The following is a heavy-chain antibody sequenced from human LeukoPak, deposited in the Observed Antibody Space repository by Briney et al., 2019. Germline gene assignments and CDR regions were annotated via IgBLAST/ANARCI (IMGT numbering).Heavy chain of an antibody. CDR3: ARGYGSGSYGIGYYYYMDV. V-gene: IGHV3-11*01. Sequence: GGSLRLSCAASGFTFSDYYMTWFRQAPGKGLEWVSFISSSGKTIVYADSMKGRFTISRDNAKNSLYLQMNSLRAEDTAVYYCARGYGSGSYGIGYYYYMDVWGKGTTVTISS. J-gene: IGHJ6*03. CDR1: GFTFSDYY. CDR2: ISSSGKTI. D-gene: IGHD3-10*01.